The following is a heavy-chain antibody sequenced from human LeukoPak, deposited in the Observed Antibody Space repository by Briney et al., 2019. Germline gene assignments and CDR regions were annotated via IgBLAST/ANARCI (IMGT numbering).Heavy chain of an antibody. CDR1: GGSISSGGYY. Sequence: SQTLSLTCTVSGGSISSGGYYWSWIRQPAGKGLEWIGRIYTSGSTNYNPSLKSRVTMSVDTSKNQFSLKLSSVTAADTAVYYCARSEYSSGWYYFDYWGQGTLVTVSS. CDR2: IYTSGST. J-gene: IGHJ4*02. V-gene: IGHV4-61*02. CDR3: ARSEYSSGWYYFDY. D-gene: IGHD6-19*01.